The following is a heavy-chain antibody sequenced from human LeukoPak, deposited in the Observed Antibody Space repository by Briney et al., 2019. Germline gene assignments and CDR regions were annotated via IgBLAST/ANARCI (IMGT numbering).Heavy chain of an antibody. J-gene: IGHJ4*02. D-gene: IGHD6-13*01. Sequence: GESLKISCKGSGYRFTSYWIGWVRQMPGKGLEWMGIIYPGDSDTRYSPSFQGQVTISADKSISTAYLQWSSLKASDTAMYYCARNRAQYSSSSDYWGQGTLVTVSS. CDR1: GYRFTSYW. CDR2: IYPGDSDT. CDR3: ARNRAQYSSSSDY. V-gene: IGHV5-51*01.